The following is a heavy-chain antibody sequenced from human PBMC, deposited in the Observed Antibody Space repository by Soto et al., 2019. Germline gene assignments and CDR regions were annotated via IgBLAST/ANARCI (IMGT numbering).Heavy chain of an antibody. CDR1: GGSVSSGSYY. J-gene: IGHJ6*02. CDR3: ARERHSRLTNYYYGMDV. Sequence: SETLSLTCTVSGGSVSSGSYYWSWIRQAPGKGLEWIGYIYSTGSTNYSPSLKSRVTISVDTSKNQFSLRVKFVTAADTAVYFCARERHSRLTNYYYGMDVWGQGTTVTVS. CDR2: IYSTGST. V-gene: IGHV4-61*01. D-gene: IGHD1-1*01.